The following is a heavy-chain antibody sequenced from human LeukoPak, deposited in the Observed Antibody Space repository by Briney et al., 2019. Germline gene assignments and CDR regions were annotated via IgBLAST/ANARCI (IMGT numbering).Heavy chain of an antibody. CDR2: IRYDGSNK. J-gene: IGHJ4*02. CDR3: AKDFQLVRGVIRDY. CDR1: GFTFSSYG. D-gene: IGHD3-10*01. Sequence: GGSLRLSCAASGFTFSSYGMHWVRQAPGKGLEWVAFIRYDGSNKYYADSVKGRFTISRDNSKNTLYLQMNSLRAEDTAVYYCAKDFQLVRGVIRDYWGQGTLVTVSS. V-gene: IGHV3-30*02.